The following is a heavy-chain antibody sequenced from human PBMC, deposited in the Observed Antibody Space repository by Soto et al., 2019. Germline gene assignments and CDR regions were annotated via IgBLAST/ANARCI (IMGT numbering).Heavy chain of an antibody. CDR2: ISYDGSNK. CDR1: GFTFSSYG. Sequence: QVQLVESGGGVVQPGRSLRLSCAASGFTFSSYGMHWVRQAPGKGLEWVAVISYDGSNKYYADSVKGRFTISRDNSKNTLYLQMNSLRAEGTAVYYCGKDGGGWELRPCYGVDVWGQGPTVTVSS. V-gene: IGHV3-30*18. CDR3: GKDGGGWELRPCYGVDV. D-gene: IGHD1-26*01. J-gene: IGHJ6*02.